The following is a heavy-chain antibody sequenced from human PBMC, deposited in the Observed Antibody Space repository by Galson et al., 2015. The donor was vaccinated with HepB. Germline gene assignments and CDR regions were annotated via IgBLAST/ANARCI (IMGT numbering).Heavy chain of an antibody. Sequence: SLRLSCAASGFTFSSYWMSWVRQAPGKGLEWVANIKQDGSEKYYVDSVKGRFTISRDNAKNSLYLQMNSLRAEDTAVYYCARSLIVVVVAANYYYGMDVWGQGTTVTVSS. CDR1: GFTFSSYW. V-gene: IGHV3-7*03. J-gene: IGHJ6*02. CDR3: ARSLIVVVVAANYYYGMDV. CDR2: IKQDGSEK. D-gene: IGHD2-15*01.